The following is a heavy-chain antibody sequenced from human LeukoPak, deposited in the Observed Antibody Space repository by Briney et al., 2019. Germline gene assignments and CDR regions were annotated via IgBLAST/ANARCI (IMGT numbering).Heavy chain of an antibody. CDR3: ARELGWQRPTYMDV. D-gene: IGHD6-25*01. V-gene: IGHV3-21*01. CDR2: ISSSSSYI. J-gene: IGHJ6*03. CDR1: GFTFSSYS. Sequence: GGSLRLSCAASGFTFSSYSMNWVRQAPGKGLEWVSSISSSSSYIYYADSVKGRFTISRDNAKNSLYLQVNSLRAEDTAVYYCARELGWQRPTYMDVWGKGTTVTVSS.